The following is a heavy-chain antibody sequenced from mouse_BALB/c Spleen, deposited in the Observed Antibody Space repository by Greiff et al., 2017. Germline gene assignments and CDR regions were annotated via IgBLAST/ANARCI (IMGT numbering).Heavy chain of an antibody. V-gene: IGHV1-80*01. CDR1: GYAFSSYW. Sequence: QVQLQQSGAELVRPGSSVKISCKASGYAFSSYWMNWVKQRPGQGLEWIGQIYPGDGDTNYNGKFKGKATLTADKSSSTAYMQLSSLTSEDSAVYFCARGLLREYCDVWGAGTTVTVSA. J-gene: IGHJ1*01. CDR2: IYPGDGDT. CDR3: ARGLLREYCDV. D-gene: IGHD2-3*01.